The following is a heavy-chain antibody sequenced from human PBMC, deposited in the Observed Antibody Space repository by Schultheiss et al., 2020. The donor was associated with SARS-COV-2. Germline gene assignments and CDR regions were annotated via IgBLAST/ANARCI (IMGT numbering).Heavy chain of an antibody. J-gene: IGHJ5*02. CDR3: AQLVVVPAANPDTFDP. V-gene: IGHV3-73*01. Sequence: GGSLRLSCAASGFTFSGSAMHWVRQASGKGLEWVGRIRSKANSYATAYAASVKGRFTISRDDSKNTAYLQMNSLRAEDTAVYYCAQLVVVPAANPDTFDPWGQGTLVTVSS. CDR2: IRSKANSYAT. CDR1: GFTFSGSA. D-gene: IGHD2-2*01.